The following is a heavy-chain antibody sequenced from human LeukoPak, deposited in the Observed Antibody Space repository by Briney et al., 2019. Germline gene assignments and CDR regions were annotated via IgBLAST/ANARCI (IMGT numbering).Heavy chain of an antibody. CDR1: GFTFRSYG. J-gene: IGHJ4*02. D-gene: IGHD6-13*01. CDR3: ARGEEAAAGAVDY. CDR2: VWYDGNNK. Sequence: GGSLRLSCAASGFTFRSYGMHWVRQAPGKGLEWVAIVWYDGNNKYYADSVKGRFTVSRDNSKDTVSLQLNSLRAEDTAVYYCARGEEAAAGAVDYLGQGALVT. V-gene: IGHV3-33*01.